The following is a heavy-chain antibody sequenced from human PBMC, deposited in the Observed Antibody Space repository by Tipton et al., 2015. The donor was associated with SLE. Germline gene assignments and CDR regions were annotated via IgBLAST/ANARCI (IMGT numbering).Heavy chain of an antibody. CDR2: IYYSGST. D-gene: IGHD5-18*01. Sequence: TLSLTCTVSGGSISSHYWSWIRQPPGKGLEWIGYIYYSGSTYYNPSLKSRVTISVDTSKNQFSLKLSSVTAADTAVYYCARDQGIQLWSYWGQGTLVTVSS. J-gene: IGHJ4*02. CDR3: ARDQGIQLWSY. CDR1: GGSISSHY. V-gene: IGHV4-59*11.